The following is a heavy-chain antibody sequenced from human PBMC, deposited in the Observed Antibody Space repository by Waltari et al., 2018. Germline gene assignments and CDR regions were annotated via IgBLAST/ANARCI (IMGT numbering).Heavy chain of an antibody. V-gene: IGHV3-30*18. J-gene: IGHJ4*02. CDR2: IWYDGSNK. D-gene: IGHD3-10*01. Sequence: QVQLVESGGGVVQPGRSLRLSCAASGFTFSSYGMHWVRQAPGKGLEWVAVIWYDGSNKYYADSVKGRVTISRDNSKNTLYLQMNSLRAEDTAMYYCAKDQGKYYYGSGHPLPFFDYWGQGTLVTVSS. CDR3: AKDQGKYYYGSGHPLPFFDY. CDR1: GFTFSSYG.